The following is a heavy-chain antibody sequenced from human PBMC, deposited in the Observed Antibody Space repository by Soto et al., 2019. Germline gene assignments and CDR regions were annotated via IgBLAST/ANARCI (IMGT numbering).Heavy chain of an antibody. CDR2: IKQDGSEK. CDR1: GFTFSSYW. D-gene: IGHD3-10*01. CDR3: ARDTLWFGEQLFDF. J-gene: IGHJ4*02. Sequence: PGGSLRLSCAASGFTFSSYWMSWVRQAPGKGLEWVANIKQDGSEKYYVDSVKGRFTISRDNAKNSLYLQMNSLRAEDTAVYYCARDTLWFGEQLFDFWGQGTPVTVSS. V-gene: IGHV3-7*04.